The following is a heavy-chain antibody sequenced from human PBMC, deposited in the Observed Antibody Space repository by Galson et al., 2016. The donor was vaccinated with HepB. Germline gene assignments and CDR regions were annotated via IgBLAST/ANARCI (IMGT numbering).Heavy chain of an antibody. J-gene: IGHJ6*02. V-gene: IGHV5-51*01. CDR2: IYPGDFDT. Sequence: QSGAEVKTSGESLKISCRGSGYTFDSYWIGWVRQMPGKGLEWVGIIYPGDFDTRYSPSFQGQVTISVDKSISTAYLQWSGLTASDTAMYYCARSLTGPYGLLGAIYNYYGMDVWGQGTTVTVS. CDR1: GYTFDSYW. D-gene: IGHD4-17*01. CDR3: ARSLTGPYGLLGAIYNYYGMDV.